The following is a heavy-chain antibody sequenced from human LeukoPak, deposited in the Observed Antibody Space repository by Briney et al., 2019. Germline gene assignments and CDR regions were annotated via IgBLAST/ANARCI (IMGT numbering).Heavy chain of an antibody. CDR3: ARAKGLFDY. V-gene: IGHV1-46*04. CDR1: GYTFTTYY. CDR2: INPSGGTT. Sequence: ASVKVSCKASGYTFTTYYMHWVRQAPGQGLEWMGMINPSGGTTSYAQKLQGRVTMTRDTSTSTDYMELSSLRSEDTAVFYCARAKGLFDYWGQGTLVTVSS. J-gene: IGHJ4*02.